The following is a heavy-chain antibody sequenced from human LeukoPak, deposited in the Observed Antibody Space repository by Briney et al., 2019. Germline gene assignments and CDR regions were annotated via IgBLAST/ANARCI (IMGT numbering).Heavy chain of an antibody. CDR2: ISGSGGNT. CDR1: GFTFSNYA. CDR3: PKGSADYLAYFDY. J-gene: IGHJ4*02. V-gene: IGHV3-23*01. D-gene: IGHD4-11*01. Sequence: GGSLRLSCAASGFTFSNYAMSWVRQAPGKGLEWVSAISGSGGNTYYADSVKGRFTISRDNSKNTLYLQMNSLRAEDTAVYYCPKGSADYLAYFDYWGQGTLVTVSS.